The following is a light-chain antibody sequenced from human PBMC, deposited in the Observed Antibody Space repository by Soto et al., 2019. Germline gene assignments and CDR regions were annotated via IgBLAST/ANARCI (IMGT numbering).Light chain of an antibody. V-gene: IGKV3-11*01. CDR2: DAS. J-gene: IGKJ2*01. CDR3: QQYYNWPPYT. CDR1: QSVSSF. Sequence: EIVLTQSPATLSLSPGERATLSCRASQSVSSFLAWYQQKPGQAPRLLIYDASHRATGIPARFSGSGSGTEFTLTISSLQSEDFAVYYCQQYYNWPPYTFGQGTKVDIK.